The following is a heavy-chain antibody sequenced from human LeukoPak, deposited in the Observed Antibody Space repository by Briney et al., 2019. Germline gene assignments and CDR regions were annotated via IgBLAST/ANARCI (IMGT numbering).Heavy chain of an antibody. Sequence: GGSLRLSCAASGFTFSNYAMSWVRQAPGKGLEWVSSISGTGGAYYADSVKGRFTISRDNSKNTLCLQMNSLRVEDTAVYYCAKAPTTVNYFDYWGQGTLVTVSS. CDR2: ISGTGGA. CDR3: AKAPTTVNYFDY. D-gene: IGHD4-17*01. V-gene: IGHV3-23*01. J-gene: IGHJ4*02. CDR1: GFTFSNYA.